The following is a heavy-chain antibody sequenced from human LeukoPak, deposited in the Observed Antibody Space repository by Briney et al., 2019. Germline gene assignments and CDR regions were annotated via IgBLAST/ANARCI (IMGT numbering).Heavy chain of an antibody. CDR3: ARVERVGPRRGGSGSYSPNFDY. J-gene: IGHJ4*02. V-gene: IGHV1-8*03. CDR2: MNPNSGNT. D-gene: IGHD3-10*01. Sequence: ASVEVSCKASGYTFTSYDINWVRQATGQGLEWMGWMNPNSGNTGYAQKFQGRVTITRNTSISTAYMELSSLRSEDTAVYYCARVERVGPRRGGSGSYSPNFDYWGQGTLVTVSS. CDR1: GYTFTSYD.